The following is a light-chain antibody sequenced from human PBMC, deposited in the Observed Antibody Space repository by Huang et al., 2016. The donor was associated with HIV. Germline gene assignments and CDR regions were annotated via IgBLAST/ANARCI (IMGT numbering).Light chain of an antibody. V-gene: IGKV3-15*01. J-gene: IGKJ1*01. CDR1: QSVSSN. Sequence: EIVMTQSPATLSVSPGERATRPCRASQSVSSNLAWYQQQPGQAPRLLIYGASARATGIPARFSGSGSGTEFTLTISSLQSEDFAVYYCQQYNNWPPWTFGQGTKVEIK. CDR2: GAS. CDR3: QQYNNWPPWT.